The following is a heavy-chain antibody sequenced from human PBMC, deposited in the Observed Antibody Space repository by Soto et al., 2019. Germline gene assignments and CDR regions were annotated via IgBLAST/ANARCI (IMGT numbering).Heavy chain of an antibody. CDR3: XXXXXXXXXY. CDR2: ISSNGGST. CDR1: GFTFSSYA. Sequence: EVQLVESGGGLVQPGGSLRLSCAASGFTFSSYAMHWVRQAPGKGLEYVSAISSNGGSTYYANSVKGRFTISRDNSKXXXXXXXXXXXXXDXXXXXXXXXXXXXXXYWGQGTLVTVSS. J-gene: IGHJ4*02. V-gene: IGHV3-64*01.